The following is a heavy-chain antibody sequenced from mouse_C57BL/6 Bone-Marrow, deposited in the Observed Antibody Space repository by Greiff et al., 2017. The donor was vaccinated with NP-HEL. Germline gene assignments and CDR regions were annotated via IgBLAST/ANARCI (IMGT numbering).Heavy chain of an antibody. Sequence: QVQLQQSGAELVRPGTSVKLSCKASGYTFTSYWMHWVKQRPGQGLEWIGVIDPSDSYTNYNQKFKGKATLTVDTSSSTAYMQLSSLTSEDSAVYYCARKGNYGLFAYWGQGTLVTVSA. J-gene: IGHJ3*01. D-gene: IGHD2-1*01. CDR2: IDPSDSYT. CDR1: GYTFTSYW. CDR3: ARKGNYGLFAY. V-gene: IGHV1-59*01.